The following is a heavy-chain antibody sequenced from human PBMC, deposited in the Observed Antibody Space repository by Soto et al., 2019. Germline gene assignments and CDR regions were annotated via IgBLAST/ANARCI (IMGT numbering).Heavy chain of an antibody. D-gene: IGHD1-1*01. J-gene: IGHJ3*02. CDR2: TYYRSKWYN. CDR1: GDSVSSNSAA. V-gene: IGHV6-1*01. Sequence: SQTLSLTCAISGDSVSSNSAAWNWIRQSPSRGLEWLGRTYYRSKWYNDYAVSVKSRITINPDTSKNQFSLQLNSVTPEDTAVYYCARGTPTQFNFGLQLYAFDIWGQGTMVTVSS. CDR3: ARGTPTQFNFGLQLYAFDI.